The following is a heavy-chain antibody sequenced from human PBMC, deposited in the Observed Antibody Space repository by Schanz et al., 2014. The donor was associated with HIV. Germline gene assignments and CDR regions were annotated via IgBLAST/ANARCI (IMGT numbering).Heavy chain of an antibody. CDR1: GFSFSTYG. CDR2: IRYDGSNK. D-gene: IGHD4-17*01. Sequence: QVQLVESGGGVVQPGRSLRLSCAASGFSFSTYGMHWVRQAPGKGLEWGAVIRYDGSNKYYADSVKGRFTISRDNSKNTLYLQMNSLRAEDTAVYYCAKDPTYGDYGGDAFDIWGQGTMVTVSS. V-gene: IGHV3-33*06. CDR3: AKDPTYGDYGGDAFDI. J-gene: IGHJ3*02.